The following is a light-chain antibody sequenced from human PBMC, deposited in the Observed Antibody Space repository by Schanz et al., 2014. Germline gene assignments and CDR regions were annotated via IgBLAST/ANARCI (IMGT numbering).Light chain of an antibody. CDR1: LDINSY. J-gene: IGKJ2*01. CDR2: ETS. V-gene: IGKV1-33*01. CDR3: QQWDTFPYT. Sequence: DIQMTQSPSSLSASVGDRVSITCQANLDINSYLNWYQQKPGKAPSLLIYETSALKTGVPPRFSGSVSGTQYTLTISSLQPEDFATYYCQQWDTFPYTFGQGTTVE.